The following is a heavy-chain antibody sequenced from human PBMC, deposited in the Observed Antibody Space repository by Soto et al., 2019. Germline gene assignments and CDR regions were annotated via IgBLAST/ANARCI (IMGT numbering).Heavy chain of an antibody. CDR1: GGSISSGGYY. J-gene: IGHJ4*02. CDR3: ARVRYDSSGYYRDDDY. D-gene: IGHD3-22*01. V-gene: IGHV4-31*03. CDR2: IYYSGST. Sequence: SETLSLTCTVSGGSISSGGYYWSWIRQHPGKGLEWIGYIYYSGSTYYNPSLKSRVTISVDTSKNQFSLKLSSVTAADTAVYYCARVRYDSSGYYRDDDYWGQGTLVTVSS.